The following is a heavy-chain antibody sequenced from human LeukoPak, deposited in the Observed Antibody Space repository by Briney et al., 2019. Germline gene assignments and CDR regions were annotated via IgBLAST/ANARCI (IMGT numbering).Heavy chain of an antibody. Sequence: SETLSLTCTVSGGSISSSSYYWGWIRQPPGKGLEWIGSIYYSGSTYYNPSLKSRVTISVDTSKNQFSLKLSSVTAADTAVYYCARRRQGAFDIWGQGTMVIVSS. J-gene: IGHJ3*02. CDR2: IYYSGST. D-gene: IGHD6-25*01. CDR3: ARRRQGAFDI. V-gene: IGHV4-39*07. CDR1: GGSISSSSYY.